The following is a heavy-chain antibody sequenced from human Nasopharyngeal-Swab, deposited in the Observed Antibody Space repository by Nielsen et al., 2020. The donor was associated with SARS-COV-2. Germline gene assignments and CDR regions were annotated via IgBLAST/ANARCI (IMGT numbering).Heavy chain of an antibody. CDR2: ISGSDYST. J-gene: IGHJ4*01. V-gene: IGHV3-23*01. CDR1: GFTFNTYA. CDR3: SSGNSGYGNFDS. D-gene: IGHD3-22*01. Sequence: EYLKISCAASGFTFNTYAISWVRQAPGKGLEWVSVISGSDYSTKYADSVKGRFTISIDNAKSTLYLQMNSLRAEDTAVYYWSSGNSGYGNFDSWGQGTLVTVSS.